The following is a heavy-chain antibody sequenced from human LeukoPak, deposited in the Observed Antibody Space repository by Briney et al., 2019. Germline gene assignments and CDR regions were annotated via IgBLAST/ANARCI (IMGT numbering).Heavy chain of an antibody. D-gene: IGHD4-23*01. CDR2: IYHSGST. J-gene: IGHJ4*02. CDR1: GGSFSGYY. Sequence: SETLSLTCDVYGGSFSGYYWNWIRQPPGKGLEWIGYIYHSGSTNYNPSLKSRVTISVDTSKNQFSLKLSSVTAADTAVYYCARGRPDDYGGPGYFDYWGQGTLVTVSS. CDR3: ARGRPDDYGGPGYFDY. V-gene: IGHV4-59*01.